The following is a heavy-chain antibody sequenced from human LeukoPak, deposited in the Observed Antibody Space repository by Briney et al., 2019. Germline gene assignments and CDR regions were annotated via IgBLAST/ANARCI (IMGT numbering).Heavy chain of an antibody. D-gene: IGHD2-2*01. V-gene: IGHV1-69*13. CDR2: IIAIFGTA. Sequence: SVTVSYKASGGTFSSYAIRWVGQAPGQGREWMGGIIAIFGTANYEQKFQGRGTITADETTSTAYMELSSLRSEDTAVYYCATTYQLLSVYYGMDVWGKGTTVTVSS. CDR3: ATTYQLLSVYYGMDV. CDR1: GGTFSSYA. J-gene: IGHJ6*04.